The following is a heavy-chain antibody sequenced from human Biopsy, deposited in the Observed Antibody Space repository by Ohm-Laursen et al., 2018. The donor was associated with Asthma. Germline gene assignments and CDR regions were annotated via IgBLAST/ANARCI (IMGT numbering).Heavy chain of an antibody. CDR1: GDTLNERS. Sequence: ESSVKVSCNVSGDTLNERSIHWVRQAPGKGLEWMGGVDIEDGEARYAQKFKGRGTLTEEPSTDTVYMEVSSLRSDDTAVYYCARGGYYGDRRQHHGMDLWGQGTTVTVSS. D-gene: IGHD4-17*01. J-gene: IGHJ6*02. CDR2: VDIEDGEA. CDR3: ARGGYYGDRRQHHGMDL. V-gene: IGHV1-24*01.